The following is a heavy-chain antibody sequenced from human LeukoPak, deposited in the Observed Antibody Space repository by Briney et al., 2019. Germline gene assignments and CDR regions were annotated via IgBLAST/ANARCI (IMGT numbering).Heavy chain of an antibody. CDR1: GFTFSDYH. V-gene: IGHV3-11*04. D-gene: IGHD5-18*01. CDR2: ISSSGSTI. Sequence: PGGSLRLSCAASGFTFSDYHMSWIRQAPGKGLEWVSYISSSGSTIYYADSVKGRFTISRDNAKNSLYLQMNSLRAEDTAVHYCARVEDTAMAYPAVDYWGQGTLVTVSS. J-gene: IGHJ4*02. CDR3: ARVEDTAMAYPAVDY.